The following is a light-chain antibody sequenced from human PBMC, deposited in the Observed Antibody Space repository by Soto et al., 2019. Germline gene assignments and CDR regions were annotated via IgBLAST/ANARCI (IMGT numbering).Light chain of an antibody. CDR1: QSISSY. V-gene: IGKV1-39*01. CDR2: AAS. J-gene: IGKJ1*01. CDR3: QQSYSTPRT. Sequence: DIKMTQSPSSVSASIGDRVTITCRASQSISSYLNWYQQKPGKAPKLLIYAASSLQSGVPSRFSGSGSGTDFTLTISSLQPEDFATYYCQQSYSTPRTFGQGTKV.